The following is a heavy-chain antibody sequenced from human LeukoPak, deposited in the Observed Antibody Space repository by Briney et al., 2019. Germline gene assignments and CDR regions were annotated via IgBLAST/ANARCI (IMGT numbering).Heavy chain of an antibody. CDR3: AKDVVDVDTYALGYGMDV. J-gene: IGHJ6*04. CDR1: GFTFDDYA. D-gene: IGHD5-18*01. V-gene: IGHV3-9*01. Sequence: PGGSLRLSCAASGFTFDDYAMHWVRQAPGKGLEWVSGISWNSGSIGYADSVKGRFTISRDNAKNSLYLQMNSLRAEDTALYYCAKDVVDVDTYALGYGMDVWGKGTTVTVSS. CDR2: ISWNSGSI.